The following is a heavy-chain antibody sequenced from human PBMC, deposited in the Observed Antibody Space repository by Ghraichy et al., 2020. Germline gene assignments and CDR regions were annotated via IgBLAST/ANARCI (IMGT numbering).Heavy chain of an antibody. Sequence: GGSLRLSCAASGFTFSSYWMHWVRQAPGKGLVWVSRINSDGSSTSYADSVKGRFTISRDNAKNTLYLQMNSLRAEDTAVYYCAREGSSGWFFMDVWGQGTTVTVSS. V-gene: IGHV3-74*01. D-gene: IGHD6-19*01. CDR3: AREGSSGWFFMDV. J-gene: IGHJ6*02. CDR2: INSDGSST. CDR1: GFTFSSYW.